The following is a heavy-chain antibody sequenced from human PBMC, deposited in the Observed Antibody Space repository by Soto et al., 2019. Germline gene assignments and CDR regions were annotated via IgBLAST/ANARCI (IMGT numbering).Heavy chain of an antibody. CDR3: ARDLPYCISTSCYYYGMDV. D-gene: IGHD2-2*01. J-gene: IGHJ6*02. CDR2: INPSGGST. CDR1: GYTFTSYY. Sequence: GASVKVSCKASGYTFTSYYMHWVRQAPGQGLEWMGIINPSGGSTSYAQKFQGRVTMTRDTSTSTVYMELSSLRSEDTAVYYCARDLPYCISTSCYYYGMDVWGQGTTVTVSS. V-gene: IGHV1-46*01.